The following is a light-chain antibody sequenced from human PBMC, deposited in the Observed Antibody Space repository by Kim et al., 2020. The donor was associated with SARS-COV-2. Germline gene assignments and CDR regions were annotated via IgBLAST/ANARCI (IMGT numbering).Light chain of an antibody. CDR3: CAYAGTYYI. J-gene: IGLJ1*01. V-gene: IGLV2-11*01. Sequence: GQPVPISCTGTSSDVGKYKYVSWYQQHPGKAPKLIISEVSKRPAGVPDRFSGSKSGNTASLTISGLQAEDEADYYCCAYAGTYYIFGTGTKVTVL. CDR2: EVS. CDR1: SSDVGKYKY.